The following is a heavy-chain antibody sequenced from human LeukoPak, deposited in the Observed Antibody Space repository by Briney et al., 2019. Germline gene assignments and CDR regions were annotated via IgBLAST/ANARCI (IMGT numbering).Heavy chain of an antibody. CDR2: ISYDGSNK. Sequence: GGSLRLSCAASGFTFSSYAMHWVRQAPGKGLEWVAVISYDGSNKYYADSLKGRFTISRDNSKNTLYLQMNSLRAEDTAVYYCARIYAKKVGATDFQHWGQGTLVTVSS. J-gene: IGHJ1*01. D-gene: IGHD1-26*01. CDR1: GFTFSSYA. V-gene: IGHV3-30-3*01. CDR3: ARIYAKKVGATDFQH.